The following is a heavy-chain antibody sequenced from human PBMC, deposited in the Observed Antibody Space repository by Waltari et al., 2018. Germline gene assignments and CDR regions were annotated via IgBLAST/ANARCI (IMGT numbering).Heavy chain of an antibody. V-gene: IGHV1-69*05. J-gene: IGHJ3*02. D-gene: IGHD3-3*01. CDR1: GGTFTSYA. CDR2: IIPIFGTA. Sequence: QVQLVQSGAEVKKPGSSVKVSCKASGGTFTSYAISWVRQAPGQGLEWMGGIIPIFGTANYAQKFQGRVTITTDESTSTAYMELSSLRSEDTAVYYCARGGLRVFGVVGAFDIWGQGTMVTVSS. CDR3: ARGGLRVFGVVGAFDI.